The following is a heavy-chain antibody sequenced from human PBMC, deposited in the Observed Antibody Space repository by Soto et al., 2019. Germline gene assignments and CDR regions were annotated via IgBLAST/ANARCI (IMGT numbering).Heavy chain of an antibody. CDR3: VKDVVFWP. CDR1: GFTFSSFW. D-gene: IGHD2-15*01. Sequence: HPGGSLRLSCAASGFTFSSFWMHWVRQAPGEGLVWVSRINSDGSTTTYADSVKGRFTISRDNSKSTLYLQLNSLRAEDTALYYWVKDVVFWPWGQRPLVTV. J-gene: IGHJ4*02. V-gene: IGHV3-74*01. CDR2: INSDGSTT.